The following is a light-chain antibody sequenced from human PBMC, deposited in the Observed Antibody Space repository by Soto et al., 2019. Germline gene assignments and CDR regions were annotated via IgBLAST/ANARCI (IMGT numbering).Light chain of an antibody. CDR3: SSHAGNNNYV. Sequence: QSALTQSPSASWSPGHSVAISFTGTSSYVGGQNYVSWYQQHPGKAPKLIIYEVTERPSGVPDRFSGSKSGKTASLTVSGIQTEDEADYYCSSHAGNNNYVFGTGTKVPVL. CDR2: EVT. CDR1: SSYVGGQNY. J-gene: IGLJ1*01. V-gene: IGLV2-8*01.